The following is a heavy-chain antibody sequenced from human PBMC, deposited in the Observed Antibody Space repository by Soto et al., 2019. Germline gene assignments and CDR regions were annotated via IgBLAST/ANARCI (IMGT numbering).Heavy chain of an antibody. CDR1: GYTFTVYY. CDR2: INPKSGGT. CDR3: VRDMEKGGGSAGFDY. D-gene: IGHD1-26*01. V-gene: IGHV1-2*02. J-gene: IGHJ4*02. Sequence: ASVKVSCKASGYTFTVYYMHWVRQAPGQGLEWMGWINPKSGGTMYPQKFQGRVTMTWDTSISTAYMALTRLRSDDTAVYYCVRDMEKGGGSAGFDYWGQGTIVTVYS.